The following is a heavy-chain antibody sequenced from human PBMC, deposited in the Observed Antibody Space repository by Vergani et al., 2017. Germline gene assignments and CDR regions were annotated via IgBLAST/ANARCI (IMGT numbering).Heavy chain of an antibody. V-gene: IGHV3-74*01. D-gene: IGHD3-9*01. Sequence: EVQLVESGGGLVQPGGSLRLSCAASGFTFSSYWMHWVRQAPGKGLVWVSRINSDGSSTSYADSVKGRFTISRDNAKNTLYLQMNSLRAEDTAVYYCARVGHYDILTGYYFGDAFDIWGQGTMVTVSS. CDR3: ARVGHYDILTGYYFGDAFDI. CDR1: GFTFSSYW. J-gene: IGHJ3*02. CDR2: INSDGSST.